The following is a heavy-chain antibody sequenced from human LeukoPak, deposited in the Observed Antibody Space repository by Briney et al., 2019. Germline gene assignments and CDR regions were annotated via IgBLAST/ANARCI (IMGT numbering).Heavy chain of an antibody. D-gene: IGHD1-1*01. CDR3: ARGGWYKGYFQH. CDR2: IYYSGST. Sequence: TETLSLTCTVSGGSISSYYWSWIRQPPGKGLEWIGYIYYSGSTSDNPSLKSRVTISVDASKNQFSLKLSSVTAADTAVYYCARGGWYKGYFQHWGQGTLVTVSS. J-gene: IGHJ1*01. CDR1: GGSISSYY. V-gene: IGHV4-59*01.